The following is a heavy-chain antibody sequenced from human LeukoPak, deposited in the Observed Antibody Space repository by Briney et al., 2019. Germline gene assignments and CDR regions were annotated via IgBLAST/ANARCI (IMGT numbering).Heavy chain of an antibody. CDR3: AKDRSLKSSTTCPDY. CDR2: IRYDGSNK. D-gene: IGHD2-2*01. CDR1: GFTFSSYG. J-gene: IGHJ4*02. Sequence: GGSLRLSCAASGFTFSSYGMHWVRQAPGKGLEWVSFIRYDGSNKYYADSVKGRFTISRDNSKNTLYLQMNSLRAEDTAVYYCAKDRSLKSSTTCPDYWGQGTLVTVSS. V-gene: IGHV3-30*02.